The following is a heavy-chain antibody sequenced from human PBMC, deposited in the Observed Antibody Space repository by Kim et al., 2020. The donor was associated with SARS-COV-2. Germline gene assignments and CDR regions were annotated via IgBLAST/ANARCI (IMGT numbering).Heavy chain of an antibody. CDR3: AKLMWTYGDNVRVSDS. V-gene: IGHV3-30*18. CDR2: VTSDGSND. J-gene: IGHJ4*02. Sequence: GGSLRLSCAASGFTFSNYGMHWVRQAPGKGLEWVAVVTSDGSNDYYADSVKGRFTISRENSKNTLHLQMNSLRPEDTAVYYCAKLMWTYGDNVRVSDSWGQGSLVTVSS. D-gene: IGHD4-17*01. CDR1: GFTFSNYG.